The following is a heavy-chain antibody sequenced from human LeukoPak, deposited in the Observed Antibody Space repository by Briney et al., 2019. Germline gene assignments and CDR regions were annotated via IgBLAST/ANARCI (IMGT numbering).Heavy chain of an antibody. J-gene: IGHJ3*02. CDR1: GGSISSGGYS. D-gene: IGHD6-6*01. Sequence: SETLSLTCAVSGGSISSGGYSWSWIRQPPGKGLEWIGYIYHSGSTYYNPSLKSRVTILVDRSKNQFSLKLSSVTAADTAVYYCARTSIAARRANAFDIWGQGTMVTVSS. CDR3: ARTSIAARRANAFDI. V-gene: IGHV4-30-2*01. CDR2: IYHSGST.